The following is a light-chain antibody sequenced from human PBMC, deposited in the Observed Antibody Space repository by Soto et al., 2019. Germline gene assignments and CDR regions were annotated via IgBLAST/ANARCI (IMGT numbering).Light chain of an antibody. J-gene: IGKJ1*01. Sequence: DVVLTQSPLSLPVNFGQPASISCRSSKSLVYSDGNTHLSWFHQRPGQSPRRLIYRVSSRDSGVPDRLSGRGSGTDFTLEISRVEAEDVGIYFCTQGTHWPRTFGQGTKVEVQ. CDR2: RVS. CDR3: TQGTHWPRT. V-gene: IGKV2-30*01. CDR1: KSLVYSDGNTH.